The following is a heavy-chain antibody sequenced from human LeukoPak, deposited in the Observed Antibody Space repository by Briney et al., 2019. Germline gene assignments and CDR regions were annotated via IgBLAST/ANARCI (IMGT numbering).Heavy chain of an antibody. D-gene: IGHD4-17*01. V-gene: IGHV4-59*08. Sequence: SETLSLTCTVSGGSISNYYWSWIRQPPGKGLEWIGCIYYSGSTNYNPSPKSRVTISVDTSKNQFSLKPSSVTAADTAVYYCAKTVTVTTSAFDIWGQGTMVTVSS. CDR3: AKTVTVTTSAFDI. CDR1: GGSISNYY. J-gene: IGHJ3*02. CDR2: IYYSGST.